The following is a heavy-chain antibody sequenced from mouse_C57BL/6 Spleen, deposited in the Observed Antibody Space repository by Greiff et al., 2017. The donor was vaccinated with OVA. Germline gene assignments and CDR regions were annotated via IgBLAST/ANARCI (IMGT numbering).Heavy chain of an antibody. V-gene: IGHV5-16*01. J-gene: IGHJ2*01. Sequence: EVKLMESEGGLVQPGSSMKLSCTASGFTFSDYYMAWVRQVPEKGLEWVANINYDGSSTYYLDSLKSRFIISRDNAKNILYLQMSSLESEDTATYYCARRDNYFDYWGQGTTLTVSS. CDR2: INYDGSST. CDR3: ARRDNYFDY. CDR1: GFTFSDYY.